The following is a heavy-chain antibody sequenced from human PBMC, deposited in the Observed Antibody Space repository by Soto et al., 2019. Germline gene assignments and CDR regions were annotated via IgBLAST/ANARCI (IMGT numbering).Heavy chain of an antibody. CDR2: IIPIFGTA. D-gene: IGHD3-22*01. J-gene: IGHJ4*02. CDR1: GGTFSSYA. Sequence: GASVKVSCKASGGTFSSYAISWVRQAPGQGLEWMGGIIPIFGTANYAQKFQGRVTITADESTSTAYMELSSLRSEDTAVYYCARGGNYYDSSGYYSYFDYWGQGTLVTVS. CDR3: ARGGNYYDSSGYYSYFDY. V-gene: IGHV1-69*13.